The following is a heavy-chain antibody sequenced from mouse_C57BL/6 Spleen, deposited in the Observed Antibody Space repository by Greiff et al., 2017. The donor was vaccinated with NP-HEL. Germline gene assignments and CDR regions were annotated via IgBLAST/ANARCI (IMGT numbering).Heavy chain of an antibody. CDR3: ARSPSLDY. CDR1: GYTFTSYW. CDR2: IDPSDSYT. Sequence: VQLQQSGAELVMPGASVKLSCKASGYTFTSYWMHWVKQRPGQGLEWIGEIDPSDSYTNYNQKFKGKSTLTVDKSSSTAYMQLSSLTSEDSAVYYCARSPSLDYWGQCTTLTVSS. V-gene: IGHV1-69*01. J-gene: IGHJ2*01.